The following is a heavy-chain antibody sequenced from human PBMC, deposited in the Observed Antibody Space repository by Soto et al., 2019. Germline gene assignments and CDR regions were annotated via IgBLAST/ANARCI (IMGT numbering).Heavy chain of an antibody. CDR3: ARGDIVVVVAATPLSEYFQH. D-gene: IGHD2-15*01. J-gene: IGHJ1*01. CDR1: GYTFTSYY. Sequence: GASVKVSCKASGYTFTSYYMHWVRQAPGQGLEWMGIINPSGGSTSYAQKFQGRVTMTRDTSTSTVYMELSSLRSEDTAVYYCARGDIVVVVAATPLSEYFQHWGQGTLVTVSS. CDR2: INPSGGST. V-gene: IGHV1-46*03.